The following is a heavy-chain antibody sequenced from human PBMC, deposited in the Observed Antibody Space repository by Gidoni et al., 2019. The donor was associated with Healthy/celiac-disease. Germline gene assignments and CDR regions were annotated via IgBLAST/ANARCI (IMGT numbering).Heavy chain of an antibody. D-gene: IGHD2-2*01. CDR1: GGTFSRYA. CDR2: IIPIFGTA. CDR3: ARDRGGCSSTSCYVEINWFDP. Sequence: QVQLVQSGAEVKKPGSSVKVSCKASGGTFSRYAITWVRQAPGQGLEWKGGIIPIFGTANYAQKFQGRVTITADESTSTAYMELSSLRSEDTAVYYCARDRGGCSSTSCYVEINWFDPWGQGTLVTVSS. J-gene: IGHJ5*02. V-gene: IGHV1-69*01.